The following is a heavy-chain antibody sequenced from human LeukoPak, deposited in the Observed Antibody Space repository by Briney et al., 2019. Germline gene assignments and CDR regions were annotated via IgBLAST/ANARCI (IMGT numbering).Heavy chain of an antibody. J-gene: IGHJ4*02. CDR2: FDPENGET. D-gene: IGHD2/OR15-2a*01. CDR1: GYTLTQLA. Sequence: GASVKVSCKVSGYTLTQLAIHWVRQTPGEGLEWMGGFDPENGETVYAQKFQGRVTMTEDTSTDTAYMELSSLRSEDTAIYYCATVSSFDTNFYSCFWGQGTLVTVSS. CDR3: ATVSSFDTNFYSCF. V-gene: IGHV1-24*01.